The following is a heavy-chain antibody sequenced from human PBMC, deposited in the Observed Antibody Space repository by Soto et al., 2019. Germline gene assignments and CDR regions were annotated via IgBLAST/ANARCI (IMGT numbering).Heavy chain of an antibody. J-gene: IGHJ4*02. CDR2: ISSSSSYI. D-gene: IGHD6-13*01. Sequence: GGSLRLSCAASGFTFSSYSMNWVRQAPGKGLEWVSSISSSSSYIYYADSVKGRFTISRDNAKNSLYLQMNSLRAEDTAVYYCAREKPSSWSNTPYYFDYWGQGTLVTVSS. CDR3: AREKPSSWSNTPYYFDY. V-gene: IGHV3-21*01. CDR1: GFTFSSYS.